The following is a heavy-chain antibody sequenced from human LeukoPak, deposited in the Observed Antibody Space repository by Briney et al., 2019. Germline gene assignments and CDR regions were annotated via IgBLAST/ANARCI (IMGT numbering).Heavy chain of an antibody. CDR2: VWYDGSNK. Sequence: GGSLRLSCAASGFTFSSYAMHWVRQAPGKGLEWVAVVWYDGSNKYYADSVKGRFTISRDNSKNTLYSEMNSLRAGDTAVYYCARDYSNCRFDYWGQGTLVLVSS. D-gene: IGHD4-11*01. J-gene: IGHJ4*02. CDR1: GFTFSSYA. V-gene: IGHV3-33*08. CDR3: ARDYSNCRFDY.